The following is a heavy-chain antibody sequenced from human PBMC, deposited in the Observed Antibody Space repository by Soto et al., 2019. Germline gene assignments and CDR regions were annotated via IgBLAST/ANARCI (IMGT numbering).Heavy chain of an antibody. J-gene: IGHJ4*02. CDR3: ARVPATGYYYDSSGYYYFDY. CDR2: ISTYNGNT. CDR1: GYTFTSYG. D-gene: IGHD3-22*01. V-gene: IGHV1-18*01. Sequence: QVQLVQSGAEVKKPGASVKVSSKASGYTFTSYGISWVRQAPGQGLEWMGWISTYNGNTNYAQKLQGRVTMTTDTSTSTAYMELRSLRSDDTAVYYCARVPATGYYYDSSGYYYFDYWGQGTLVTVSS.